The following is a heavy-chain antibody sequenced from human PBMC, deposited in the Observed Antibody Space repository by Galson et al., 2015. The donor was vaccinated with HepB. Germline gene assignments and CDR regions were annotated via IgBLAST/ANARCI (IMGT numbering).Heavy chain of an antibody. D-gene: IGHD6-6*01. CDR1: GFTFSSYW. CDR2: ISSSSSTI. J-gene: IGHJ3*02. Sequence: SLRLSCAASGFTFSSYWMNWVRQAPGKGPEWVSYISSSSSTIYYADSVKGRFTISRDNAKNSLYLQMNSLRAEDTAVYYCARSRTLAGPDAFDIWGQGTMVTVSS. CDR3: ARSRTLAGPDAFDI. V-gene: IGHV3-48*01.